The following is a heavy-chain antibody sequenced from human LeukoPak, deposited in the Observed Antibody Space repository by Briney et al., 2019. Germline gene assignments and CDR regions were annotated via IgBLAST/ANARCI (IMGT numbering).Heavy chain of an antibody. CDR3: AKDGHYDILTGPPLDY. J-gene: IGHJ4*02. D-gene: IGHD3-9*01. Sequence: GGSLRLSCAASGFTFSSYAMSWVRQAPGKGLEWVSAISGSGGSTYYADSVKGRFTISRDNSKNTLYLQMNSLRAEDTAVYYCAKDGHYDILTGPPLDYWGQGTLVTVSS. CDR2: ISGSGGST. V-gene: IGHV3-23*01. CDR1: GFTFSSYA.